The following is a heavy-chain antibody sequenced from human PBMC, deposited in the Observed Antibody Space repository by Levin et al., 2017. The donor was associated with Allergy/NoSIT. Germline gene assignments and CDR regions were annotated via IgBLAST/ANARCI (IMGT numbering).Heavy chain of an antibody. V-gene: IGHV3-7*01. Sequence: PGGSLRLSCAASGFTLSSLWMTWVRQAPGKGLEWVANIKHDGTEKYYMDSVKGRFTISRDNAKSSLYLQMISLRADDTAVYYCATYNLNNGREFDYWGQGTLVTVSS. CDR2: IKHDGTEK. J-gene: IGHJ4*02. CDR1: GFTLSSLW. D-gene: IGHD1-1*01. CDR3: ATYNLNNGREFDY.